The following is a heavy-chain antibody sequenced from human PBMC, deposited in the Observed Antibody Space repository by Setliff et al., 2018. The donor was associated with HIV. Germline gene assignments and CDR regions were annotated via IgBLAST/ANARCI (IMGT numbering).Heavy chain of an antibody. CDR1: GGTFSSYA. Sequence: SVKVSCKASGGTFSSYAISWVRQAPGQGLEWMGGIIPIFGTANYAQKFQGRVTITADESTSTAYMELSSLRSEDTAVYYCARAEKERWLQFGDAFDIWGQGTMVTVSS. CDR3: ARAEKERWLQFGDAFDI. J-gene: IGHJ3*02. V-gene: IGHV1-69*13. D-gene: IGHD5-12*01. CDR2: IIPIFGTA.